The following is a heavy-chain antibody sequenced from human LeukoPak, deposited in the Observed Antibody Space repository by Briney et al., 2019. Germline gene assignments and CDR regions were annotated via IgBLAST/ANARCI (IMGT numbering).Heavy chain of an antibody. V-gene: IGHV3-21*01. CDR1: GFTFSSYS. Sequence: MPGGSLRLSCAASGFTFSSYSMNWVSQAPGKGLEWVSSISSSSSYIYYADSVKGRFTISRDNAKNSLYLQMNSLRAEDTAVYYCARDYGSGSYYFGYWGQGTLVTVSS. J-gene: IGHJ4*02. CDR2: ISSSSSYI. CDR3: ARDYGSGSYYFGY. D-gene: IGHD3-10*01.